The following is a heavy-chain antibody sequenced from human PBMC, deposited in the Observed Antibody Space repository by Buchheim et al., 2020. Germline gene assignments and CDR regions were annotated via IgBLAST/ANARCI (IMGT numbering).Heavy chain of an antibody. V-gene: IGHV3-66*02. CDR2: IYAGGGT. J-gene: IGHJ4*02. Sequence: EVRLLESGGGLVQPGGSLRLSCEASGFTVSDNYVTWVRQATGRGLEWVSVIYAGGGTYYADSVKGRFTISRDNSKNPLYLQMSSLRREDTAVYYCARGSPQYGSGSIDYWGQGTL. D-gene: IGHD3-10*01. CDR1: GFTVSDNY. CDR3: ARGSPQYGSGSIDY.